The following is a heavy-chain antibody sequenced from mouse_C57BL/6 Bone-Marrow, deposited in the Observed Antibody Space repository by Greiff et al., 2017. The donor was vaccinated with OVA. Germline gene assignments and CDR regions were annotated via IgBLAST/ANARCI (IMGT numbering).Heavy chain of an antibody. Sequence: EVQLQESGPGLVKPSQSLSLTCSVTGYSITSGYYWNWIRQFPGNKLEWMGYISYDGSNNYNPSLKNRISITRDTSKNQFFLKLNSVTTEDTATYYCARDWGYPFFDYWGQGTTLTVSS. D-gene: IGHD2-2*01. J-gene: IGHJ2*01. CDR1: GYSITSGYY. CDR3: ARDWGYPFFDY. V-gene: IGHV3-6*01. CDR2: ISYDGSN.